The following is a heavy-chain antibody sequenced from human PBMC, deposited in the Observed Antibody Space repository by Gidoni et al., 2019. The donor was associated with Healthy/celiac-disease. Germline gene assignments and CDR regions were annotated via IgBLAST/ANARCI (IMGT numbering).Heavy chain of an antibody. D-gene: IGHD2-15*01. CDR1: GFTLSNAW. CDR2: IKSKTDGGTT. J-gene: IGHJ6*02. V-gene: IGHV3-15*01. CDR3: TTEAVVVVAATPYYYGMDV. Sequence: EVQLVESGGGLVKPGGSLRLSCAASGFTLSNAWTSWVRQAPGKGLEWVGRIKSKTDGGTTDYAAPVKGRFTISRDDSKNTLYLQMNSLKTEDTAVYYCTTEAVVVVAATPYYYGMDVWGQGTTVTVSS.